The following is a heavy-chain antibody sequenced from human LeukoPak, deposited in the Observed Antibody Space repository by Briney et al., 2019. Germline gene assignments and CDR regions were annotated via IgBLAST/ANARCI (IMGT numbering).Heavy chain of an antibody. CDR3: ARDTYYYDSSGYTDETDY. CDR2: ISYDESNK. CDR1: GFTFSSYA. J-gene: IGHJ4*02. V-gene: IGHV3-30-3*01. D-gene: IGHD3-22*01. Sequence: PGGSLRLSCAASGFTFSSYAMHWVRQAPGKGLEWVAVISYDESNKYYADSVKGRFTISRDNSKNTLYLQMNSLRAEDTAVYYCARDTYYYDSSGYTDETDYWGQGTLVTVSS.